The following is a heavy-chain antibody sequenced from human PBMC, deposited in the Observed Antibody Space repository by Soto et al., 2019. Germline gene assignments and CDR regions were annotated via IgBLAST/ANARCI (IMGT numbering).Heavy chain of an antibody. CDR2: ISGNGDSA. J-gene: IGHJ4*02. CDR1: EFTFSNDA. D-gene: IGHD6-19*01. Sequence: PGGSLRLSCAASEFTFSNDAMTWVRQARGKGLEWVSGISGNGDSAYYADFLKGRFTISRDNSKNTLYLQMNSLRVDDTAIYYCAKEGPAVAGTKYFDYWGQGTLVTVSS. V-gene: IGHV3-23*01. CDR3: AKEGPAVAGTKYFDY.